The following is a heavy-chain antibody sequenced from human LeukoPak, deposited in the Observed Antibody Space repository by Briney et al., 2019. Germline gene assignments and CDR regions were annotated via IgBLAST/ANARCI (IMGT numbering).Heavy chain of an antibody. J-gene: IGHJ4*02. CDR2: IYYSGST. CDR1: GGSISSYY. D-gene: IGHD3-9*01. Sequence: SETLSLTCTVSGGSISSYYWSWIRQPPGKGLEWIGYIYYSGSTNYNPSLKSRVTISVDTSKNPFSLKLSSVTAADTAVYYCARGYYDILTGYSNGYYFDYWGQGTLVTVSS. V-gene: IGHV4-59*12. CDR3: ARGYYDILTGYSNGYYFDY.